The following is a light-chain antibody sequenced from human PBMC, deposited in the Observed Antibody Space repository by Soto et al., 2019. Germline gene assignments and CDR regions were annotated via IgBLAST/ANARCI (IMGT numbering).Light chain of an antibody. Sequence: QSALTQPASVSGSPGQSITISCTGTSSDVGAYDYVSWYQQNPGKAPKRIISEVSDRPSGVSNRFSGSKSGNTASLTISGLQAEDEADYFCSSYTTTNTLWVFGGGTKLTVL. CDR2: EVS. V-gene: IGLV2-14*01. CDR1: SSDVGAYDY. CDR3: SSYTTTNTLWV. J-gene: IGLJ3*02.